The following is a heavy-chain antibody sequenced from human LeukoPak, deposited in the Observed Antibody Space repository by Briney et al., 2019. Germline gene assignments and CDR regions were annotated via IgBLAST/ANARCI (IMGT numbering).Heavy chain of an antibody. CDR3: ARHRRAVAGVWFDP. J-gene: IGHJ5*02. V-gene: IGHV4-34*01. CDR2: INHSGST. Sequence: SETLSLTCAVYGGSFSGYYWSWIRQPPGKGLEWIGEINHSGSTNYNPSLKSRVTISVDTSKNQFSLKLSSVTAADTAVYYCARHRRAVAGVWFDPWGQGTLVTVSS. D-gene: IGHD6-19*01. CDR1: GGSFSGYY.